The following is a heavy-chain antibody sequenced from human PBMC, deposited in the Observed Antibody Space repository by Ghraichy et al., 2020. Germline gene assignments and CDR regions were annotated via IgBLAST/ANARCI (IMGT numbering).Heavy chain of an antibody. D-gene: IGHD3-10*01. CDR1: GGSFSGYY. CDR3: ARGRFYYGSGKTRNWFDP. V-gene: IGHV4-34*01. CDR2: INHSGST. Sequence: SQTLSLTCAVYGGSFSGYYWSWIRQPPGKGLEWIGEINHSGSTNYNPSLKSRVTISVDTSKNQFSLKLSSVTAADTAVYYCARGRFYYGSGKTRNWFDPWGQGTLVTVSS. J-gene: IGHJ5*02.